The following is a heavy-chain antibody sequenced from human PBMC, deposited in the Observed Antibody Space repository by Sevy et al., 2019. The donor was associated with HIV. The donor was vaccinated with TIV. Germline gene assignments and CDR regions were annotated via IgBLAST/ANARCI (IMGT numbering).Heavy chain of an antibody. J-gene: IGHJ5*02. Sequence: SYTLSLTCAVHGGSFSGYYWNWIRQPPGKGLEWIGEINHSGSTNYNPSLKSRVTISVDTSKNQFSLKLSSVTAADTAVYYCARSPPIVVVPGAPSWFDPWGQGTLVTVSS. CDR1: GGSFSGYY. V-gene: IGHV4-34*01. D-gene: IGHD2-2*01. CDR2: INHSGST. CDR3: ARSPPIVVVPGAPSWFDP.